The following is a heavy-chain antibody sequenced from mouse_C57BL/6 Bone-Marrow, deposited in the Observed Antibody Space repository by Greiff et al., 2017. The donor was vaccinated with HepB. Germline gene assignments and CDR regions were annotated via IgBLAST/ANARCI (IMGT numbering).Heavy chain of an antibody. V-gene: IGHV5-17*01. D-gene: IGHD1-1*01. Sequence: EVKLMESGGGLVKPGGSLKLSCAASGFTFSDYGMHWVRQAPEKGLEWVAYISSGSSTIYYADTVKGRFTISRDNAKNTLFLQMTSLRSEDTAMYYCAIYYGSSPFAYWGQGTLVTVSA. CDR3: AIYYGSSPFAY. J-gene: IGHJ3*01. CDR2: ISSGSSTI. CDR1: GFTFSDYG.